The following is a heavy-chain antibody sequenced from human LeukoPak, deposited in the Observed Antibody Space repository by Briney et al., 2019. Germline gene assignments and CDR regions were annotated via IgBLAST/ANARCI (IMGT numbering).Heavy chain of an antibody. D-gene: IGHD6-13*01. CDR3: ARDPSSWYFDY. J-gene: IGHJ4*02. Sequence: PGGSLRLSCAASGLSFSTYDMHWVRQATGEGLEWVSGIGKSGDTYYVGSVKGRFTISRDNAKNSLYLQMNSLRAEDTAVYYCARDPSSWYFDYWGQGTLVTVSS. CDR2: IGKSGDT. V-gene: IGHV3-13*04. CDR1: GLSFSTYD.